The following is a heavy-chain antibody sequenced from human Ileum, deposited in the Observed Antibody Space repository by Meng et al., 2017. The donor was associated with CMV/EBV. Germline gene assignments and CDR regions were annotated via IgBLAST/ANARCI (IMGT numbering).Heavy chain of an antibody. CDR3: ARVSRDSSINVDY. D-gene: IGHD5-24*01. CDR1: GFTFSSYW. CDR2: INSDGSST. J-gene: IGHJ4*02. V-gene: IGHV3-74*01. Sequence: CAASGFTFSSYWMHWVRQAPGKGLVWVSRINSDGSSTSYADSVKGRFTISRDNAKNTLYLERNSLRADDTALYYCARVSRDSSINVDYWGQGTLVTVSS.